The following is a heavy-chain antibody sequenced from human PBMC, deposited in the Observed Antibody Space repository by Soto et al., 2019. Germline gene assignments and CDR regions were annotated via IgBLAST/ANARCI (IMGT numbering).Heavy chain of an antibody. Sequence: PGGSLRLSCAASGGTFSSYWMHWVRQAPGKGLVWVSRINSDGSSTSYADSVKGRFTISRDNAKNTLYLQMNSLRAEDTAVYYCARDRITMVRGVINYWGQGTLVTVSS. D-gene: IGHD3-10*01. CDR2: INSDGSST. V-gene: IGHV3-74*01. J-gene: IGHJ4*02. CDR1: GGTFSSYW. CDR3: ARDRITMVRGVINY.